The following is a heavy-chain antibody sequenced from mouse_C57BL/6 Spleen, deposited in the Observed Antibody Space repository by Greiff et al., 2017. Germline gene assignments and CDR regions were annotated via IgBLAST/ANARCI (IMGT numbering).Heavy chain of an antibody. D-gene: IGHD4-1*01. CDR3: ARSLGDYAMDY. CDR2: ISSGSSTI. V-gene: IGHV5-17*01. J-gene: IGHJ4*01. CDR1: GFTFSDYG. Sequence: EVQRVESGGGLVKPGGSLKLSCAASGFTFSDYGMLWVRQAPEKGLEWVAYISSGSSTIYYADTVKGRFTISRDNAKNTLFLQMTSLRSEDTAMYYCARSLGDYAMDYWGQGTSVTVSS.